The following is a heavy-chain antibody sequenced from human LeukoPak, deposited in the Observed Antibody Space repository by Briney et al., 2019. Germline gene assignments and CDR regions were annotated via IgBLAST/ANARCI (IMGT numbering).Heavy chain of an antibody. CDR2: IYSGGST. CDR1: GFTVSSNY. Sequence: QSGGSLRLSCAASGFTVSSNYMSWVRQAPGKGLEWVSVIYSGGSTYYADSVKGRFTISRDNSKNTLYLQMNSLRAEDTAVYYCARGVHSLLRFDYWGQGTLVTVSS. CDR3: ARGVHSLLRFDY. J-gene: IGHJ4*02. V-gene: IGHV3-66*01. D-gene: IGHD3-3*01.